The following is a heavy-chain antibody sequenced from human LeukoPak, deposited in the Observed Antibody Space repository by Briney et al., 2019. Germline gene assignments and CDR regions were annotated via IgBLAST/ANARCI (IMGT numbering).Heavy chain of an antibody. CDR1: GFTFSSYG. CDR2: IRYDGSNK. V-gene: IGHV3-30*02. J-gene: IGHJ4*02. Sequence: GGSLRLSCAASGFTFSSYGMHWVRQAPGKGLEWVAFIRYDGSNKYYADSVKGRFTISRDNSKNTLYLQMNSLRAEDTAVYYCAKDHYGSGSYYTTIDYWGQGTLVTVSS. CDR3: AKDHYGSGSYYTTIDY. D-gene: IGHD3-10*01.